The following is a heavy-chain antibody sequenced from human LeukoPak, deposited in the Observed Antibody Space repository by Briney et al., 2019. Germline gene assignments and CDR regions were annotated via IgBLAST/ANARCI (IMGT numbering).Heavy chain of an antibody. CDR3: AKDRRNDFDY. Sequence: PGGSVRLSCAASTFSFDDYAMLWVRQPPGKGLEWVSEIRWNIDKTGYALSVKGRFPISTDNAKNSLYLQMNSLRAEDTALYYCAKDRRNDFDYWGQGTLVTVSS. CDR2: IRWNIDKT. V-gene: IGHV3-9*01. D-gene: IGHD1-14*01. CDR1: TFSFDDYA. J-gene: IGHJ4*02.